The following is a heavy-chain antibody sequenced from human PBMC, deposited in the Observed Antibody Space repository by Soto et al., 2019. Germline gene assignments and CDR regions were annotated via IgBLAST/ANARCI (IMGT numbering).Heavy chain of an antibody. V-gene: IGHV3-30-3*01. Sequence: QVQLVESGGGVVQPGRSLRLSCAASGFTFSSYAMHWVRQAPGKGLEWVAVISYDGSNKYYADSVKGRFTISRDNSKNTLYQQMNSLRAEDTSVYYCARDKRYSYGYLNPHYYYYGLDVWGQGTTVTVSS. CDR1: GFTFSSYA. J-gene: IGHJ6*02. CDR3: ARDKRYSYGYLNPHYYYYGLDV. CDR2: ISYDGSNK. D-gene: IGHD5-18*01.